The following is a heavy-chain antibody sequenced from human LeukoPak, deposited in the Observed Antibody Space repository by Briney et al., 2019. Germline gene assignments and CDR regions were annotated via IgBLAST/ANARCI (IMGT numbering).Heavy chain of an antibody. D-gene: IGHD3-9*01. CDR1: GFTFGDYA. Sequence: GGSLRLSCTASGFTFGDYAMSWVRQAPGKGLEWVGFIRSKAYGCTTEYAASVRGTFTISRDDPKSIAYLQMNSLKTEDTAVYYCTRDQMYYDILTGPLYYMDVWGKGTTVTVSS. J-gene: IGHJ6*03. CDR3: TRDQMYYDILTGPLYYMDV. V-gene: IGHV3-49*04. CDR2: IRSKAYGCTT.